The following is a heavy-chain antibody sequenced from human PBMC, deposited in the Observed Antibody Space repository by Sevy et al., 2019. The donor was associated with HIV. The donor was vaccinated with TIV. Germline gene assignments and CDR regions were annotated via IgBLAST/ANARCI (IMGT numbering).Heavy chain of an antibody. CDR2: ISGSGRYT. CDR3: AKGFCSGGSCPRDYYYYGMDV. CDR1: GFTFSTYA. V-gene: IGHV3-23*01. D-gene: IGHD2-15*01. J-gene: IGHJ6*02. Sequence: GESLKISCAASGFTFSTYAMNWVRQAPGKGLEWVSSISGSGRYTYYADSVEGRFTISRDSSKNTLYLQMNSLGADDTAVYYCAKGFCSGGSCPRDYYYYGMDVWGQGTTVTVSS.